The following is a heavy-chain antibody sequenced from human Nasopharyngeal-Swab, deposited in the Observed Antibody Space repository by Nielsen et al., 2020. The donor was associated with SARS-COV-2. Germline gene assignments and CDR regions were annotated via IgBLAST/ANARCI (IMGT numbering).Heavy chain of an antibody. D-gene: IGHD3-10*01. CDR2: IYYSGST. CDR1: GGSISSGDYY. V-gene: IGHV4-30-4*08. Sequence: SETLSLTCTVSGGSISSGDYYWSWIRQPPGKGLEWIGYIYYSGSTYYNPFLKSRVTISVDTSKNQFSLKLSSVTAADTAVYYCARGWGYYGSGSYDAFDIWGQGTMVTVSS. J-gene: IGHJ3*02. CDR3: ARGWGYYGSGSYDAFDI.